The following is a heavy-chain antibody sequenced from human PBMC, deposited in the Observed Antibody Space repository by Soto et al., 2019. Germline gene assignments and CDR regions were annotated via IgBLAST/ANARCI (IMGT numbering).Heavy chain of an antibody. CDR2: IYYTGST. J-gene: IGHJ6*03. CDR3: ARHAPSFRFRFTDYYYYYMDV. Sequence: SETLSLTCTVSGGSISTYYWSWIRQPPEKGLEWIGYIYYTGSTNYNPSLKSRVTISVDTSKNQFSLRLTSVTAADTAVYYCARHAPSFRFRFTDYYYYYMDVWGEGTTVTVSS. V-gene: IGHV4-59*08. D-gene: IGHD3-3*01. CDR1: GGSISTYY.